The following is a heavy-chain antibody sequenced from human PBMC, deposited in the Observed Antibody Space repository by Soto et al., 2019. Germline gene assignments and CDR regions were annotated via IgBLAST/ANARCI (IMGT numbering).Heavy chain of an antibody. D-gene: IGHD3-3*01. CDR2: IYYSGST. CDR1: GGSISRTSYY. V-gene: IGHV4-39*01. CDR3: ARHFGMLPNFDY. Sequence: SETLSLTCNVSGGSISRTSYYWGWIRQPPGKGLEWIGTIYYSGSTYYNPSLKSRVTISVDTSKNQFSLRLSSVTAADTAVYYCARHFGMLPNFDYWGQGALVTVSS. J-gene: IGHJ4*02.